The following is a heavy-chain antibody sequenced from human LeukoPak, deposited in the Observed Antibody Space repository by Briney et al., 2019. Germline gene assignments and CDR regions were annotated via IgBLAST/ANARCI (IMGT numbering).Heavy chain of an antibody. J-gene: IGHJ4*02. Sequence: GGSLRLSCAASGFTFSNYWMSWVRQAPGKGLEWVANIKQDGSEKYYVDSVKGRFTISRDNAKNSLYLQMNSLRAEDTAVYYCARDTSLNDFWSGYFDYWGQGTLVTVSS. CDR2: IKQDGSEK. V-gene: IGHV3-7*01. D-gene: IGHD3-3*01. CDR3: ARDTSLNDFWSGYFDY. CDR1: GFTFSNYW.